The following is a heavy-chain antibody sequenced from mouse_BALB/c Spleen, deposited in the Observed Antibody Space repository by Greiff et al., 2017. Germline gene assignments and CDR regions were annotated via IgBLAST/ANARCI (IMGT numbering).Heavy chain of an antibody. V-gene: IGHV6-6*02. CDR3: TRYDGYYYAMDY. D-gene: IGHD1-1*01. CDR2: IRLKSNNYAT. Sequence: EVKLVESGGGLVQPGGSMKLSCVASGFTFSNYWMNWVRQSPEKGLEWVAEIRLKSNNYATHYAESVKGRFTISRDDSKSSVYLQMNNLRAEDTGIYYCTRYDGYYYAMDYWGQGTSVTVSS. CDR1: GFTFSNYW. J-gene: IGHJ4*01.